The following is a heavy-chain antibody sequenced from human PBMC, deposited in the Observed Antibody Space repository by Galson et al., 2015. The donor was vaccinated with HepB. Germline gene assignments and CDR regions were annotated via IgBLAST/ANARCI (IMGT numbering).Heavy chain of an antibody. CDR2: MNPNSGNT. Sequence: SVKVSCKASGYTFTRYDINWVRQATGQGLEWMGWMNPNSGNTGYAQKFQGRVTMTRNTSISTAYMELSSLRSEDTAVYYCARGSFRYCSSTSCFSYWGQGTLVTVSS. J-gene: IGHJ4*02. CDR3: ARGSFRYCSSTSCFSY. V-gene: IGHV1-8*01. D-gene: IGHD2-2*01. CDR1: GYTFTRYD.